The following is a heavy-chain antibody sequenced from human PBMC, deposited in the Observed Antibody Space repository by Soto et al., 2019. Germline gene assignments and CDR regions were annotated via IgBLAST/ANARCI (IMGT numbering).Heavy chain of an antibody. CDR1: GGSISSGGYY. V-gene: IGHV4-31*03. CDR2: IYYSGST. J-gene: IGHJ6*02. D-gene: IGHD2-15*01. Sequence: SETLSLTCTVSGGSISSGGYYWSWIRQHPGKGLEWIGYIYYSGSTYYNPSLKSRVTISVDTSKNQFSLKLSSVTAADTAVYYCARAGGRDGYSYYYYGMDVWGQGTTVTVSS. CDR3: ARAGGRDGYSYYYYGMDV.